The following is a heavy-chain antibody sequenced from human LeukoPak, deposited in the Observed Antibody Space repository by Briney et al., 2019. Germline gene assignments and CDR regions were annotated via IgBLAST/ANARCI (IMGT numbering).Heavy chain of an antibody. CDR2: IYYSGST. J-gene: IGHJ4*02. V-gene: IGHV4-59*01. CDR3: ARAAWFGANFDY. CDR1: GGSFSGYY. Sequence: PSETLSLTCAVYGGSFSGYYWSWIRQPPGKGLEWIGYIYYSGSTNYNPSLKSRVTISVDTSKNQFSLKLSSVTAADTAVYYCARAAWFGANFDYWGQGTLVTVSS. D-gene: IGHD3-10*01.